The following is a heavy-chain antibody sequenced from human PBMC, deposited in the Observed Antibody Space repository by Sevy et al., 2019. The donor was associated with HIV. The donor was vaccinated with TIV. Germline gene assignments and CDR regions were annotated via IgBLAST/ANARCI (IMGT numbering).Heavy chain of an antibody. CDR2: MYYSGTT. CDR1: GDSISSSTYY. Sequence: SDTLSLTCTVSGDSISSSTYYWGWIRQSPGKGLEWIGSMYYSGTTYYNPSLKSRVTISVGTSKNQFSLKLSSVTAADTAVYYCARVNSSLWFDHCHYAIDVWGQGTTVTVSS. V-gene: IGHV4-39*01. CDR3: ARVNSSLWFDHCHYAIDV. J-gene: IGHJ6*02. D-gene: IGHD6-13*01.